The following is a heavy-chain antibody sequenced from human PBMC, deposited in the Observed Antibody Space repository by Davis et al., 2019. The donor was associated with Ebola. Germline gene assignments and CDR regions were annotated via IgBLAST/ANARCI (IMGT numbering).Heavy chain of an antibody. CDR3: ARAYGSGSYSYMDV. J-gene: IGHJ6*03. CDR1: GFTFSSYA. Sequence: GESLKISCAASGFTFSSYALSWVRQAPGKGLEWVSTISGSAGSTYYADSVKGRITISRDNSKNTLYLQMNSLRAEDTALYYCARAYGSGSYSYMDVWGKGTTVTVSS. V-gene: IGHV3-23*01. CDR2: ISGSAGST. D-gene: IGHD3-10*01.